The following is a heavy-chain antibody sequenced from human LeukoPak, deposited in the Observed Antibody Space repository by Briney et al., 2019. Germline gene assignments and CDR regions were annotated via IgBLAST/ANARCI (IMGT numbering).Heavy chain of an antibody. CDR1: GFTFTAYA. CDR2: VNANGRST. Sequence: GGSLRLSRVGSGFTFTAYAIHWVRQAPGTGLEYVSGVNANGRSTYYARSVRGRFTISRDNSKNTLYLQMGSLRAEDMAVYYCARERYCVNAFDALDIWGQGTTVTVSS. D-gene: IGHD5/OR15-5a*01. J-gene: IGHJ3*02. V-gene: IGHV3-64*01. CDR3: ARERYCVNAFDALDI.